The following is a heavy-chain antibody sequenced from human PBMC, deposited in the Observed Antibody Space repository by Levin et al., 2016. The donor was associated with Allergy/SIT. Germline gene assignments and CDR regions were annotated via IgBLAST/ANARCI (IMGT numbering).Heavy chain of an antibody. V-gene: IGHV3-7*03. J-gene: IGHJ3*02. CDR1: GFTFRSFW. Sequence: GGSLRLSCEASGFTFRSFWITWVRHAPGKGLEWVANIKGDGSDKSYADSMKGRFTISRDNAKNSLYLQMNNLRAEDTALYYCARDQSYGVSPIWYDVFDMWGQGTRVTVSS. CDR3: ARDQSYGVSPIWYDVFDM. CDR2: IKGDGSDK. D-gene: IGHD3-16*01.